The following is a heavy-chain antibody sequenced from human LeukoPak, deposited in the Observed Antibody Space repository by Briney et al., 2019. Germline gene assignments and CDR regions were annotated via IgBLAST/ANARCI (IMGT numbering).Heavy chain of an antibody. CDR1: GFSFSNFG. Sequence: PGGSLRLSCAASGFSFSNFGMHWVRQAPGKGLEWVAIVSHDGSQQFYADSVKGRFTISRDNSQNTLHLQVSSLRVEDTGVYYCAKETDASSSYNFHYWGQGALVTVSS. CDR2: VSHDGSQQ. CDR3: AKETDASSSYNFHY. V-gene: IGHV3-30*18. D-gene: IGHD3-22*01. J-gene: IGHJ4*02.